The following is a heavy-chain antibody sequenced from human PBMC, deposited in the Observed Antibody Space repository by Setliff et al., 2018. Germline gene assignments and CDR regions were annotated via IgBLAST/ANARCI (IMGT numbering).Heavy chain of an antibody. CDR3: ARAGYYGSGTYTL. Sequence: TLSLTCNVSGGSIRSGTYYWSWIRQPAERGLEWIGHIYGTGSTSYNPSLKSRVTISVDTSKNQFSLKLSSVTAADTAVYYCARAGYYGSGTYTLWGQGTLVTVSS. CDR1: GGSIRSGTYY. CDR2: IYGTGST. D-gene: IGHD3-10*01. J-gene: IGHJ4*02. V-gene: IGHV4-61*09.